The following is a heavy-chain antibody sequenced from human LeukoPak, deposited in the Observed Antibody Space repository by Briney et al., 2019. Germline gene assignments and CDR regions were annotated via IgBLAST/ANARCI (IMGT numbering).Heavy chain of an antibody. D-gene: IGHD1-26*01. CDR1: GFTFSTHG. Sequence: GGSLRLSCAASGFTFSTHGMHWVRQAPGKGLEWVAVISYHGSNKHYADSVKGRFTVSRDNSKNSLYLQMHSLRPEDTADYYCARAYSGSFYEAFDFWGQGTMVTVSS. J-gene: IGHJ3*01. CDR3: ARAYSGSFYEAFDF. V-gene: IGHV3-30-3*01. CDR2: ISYHGSNK.